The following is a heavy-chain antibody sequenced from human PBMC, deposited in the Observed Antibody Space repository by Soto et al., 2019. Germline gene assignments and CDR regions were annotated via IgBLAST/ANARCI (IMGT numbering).Heavy chain of an antibody. CDR3: ANLKLTIFDTRGYGMDV. J-gene: IGHJ6*02. Sequence: GGSLRLSCAASGFTFSSYAMSWVRQAPGKGLEWVSAISGSGGSTYYADSVKGRFTISRDNSKNTLYLQMNSLRAEDTAVYYCANLKLTIFDTRGYGMDVWGQGTTVTVSS. V-gene: IGHV3-23*01. CDR2: ISGSGGST. D-gene: IGHD3-3*01. CDR1: GFTFSSYA.